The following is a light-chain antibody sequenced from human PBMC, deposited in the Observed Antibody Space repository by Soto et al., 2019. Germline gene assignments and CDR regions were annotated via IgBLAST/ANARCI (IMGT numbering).Light chain of an antibody. Sequence: EIVMTQSPATLSVSPGERATLSCRASQSVRDNLAWYQQKPGQPPRLLLYGSSIRATGIPGRFSGSGSETEFTLTISSLQSEDFAVYFCQQYDNWPLTFGGGTKVELK. CDR3: QQYDNWPLT. V-gene: IGKV3-15*01. J-gene: IGKJ4*01. CDR2: GSS. CDR1: QSVRDN.